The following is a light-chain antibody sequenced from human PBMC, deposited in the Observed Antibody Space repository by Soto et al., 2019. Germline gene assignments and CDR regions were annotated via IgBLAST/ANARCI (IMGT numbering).Light chain of an antibody. CDR2: EVS. Sequence: QSVLTQPASVSGSPGQSITISCTGTSSDVGGYNYVSWYQQHPGKAPKLMIYEVSNRPSGVSNRFSGSKSGNTASLTISGIQAEDEADYYCSSYTSSSLPVFGGGTKLTVL. J-gene: IGLJ2*01. V-gene: IGLV2-14*01. CDR3: SSYTSSSLPV. CDR1: SSDVGGYNY.